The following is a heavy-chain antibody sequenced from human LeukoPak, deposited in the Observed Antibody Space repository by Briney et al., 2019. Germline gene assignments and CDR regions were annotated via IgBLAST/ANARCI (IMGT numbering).Heavy chain of an antibody. D-gene: IGHD1-26*01. CDR3: AREEGYYDNTAP. Sequence: KPSETLSLTCTVSGGSISSHYWSWIRQPPGKGLEWIGYIYYSGSTNYNPSLKSRVTISVDTSKNQFSLKLSSVTAADTAVYYCAREEGYYDNTAPWGQGTLVTDSS. CDR1: GGSISSHY. J-gene: IGHJ5*02. V-gene: IGHV4-59*11. CDR2: IYYSGST.